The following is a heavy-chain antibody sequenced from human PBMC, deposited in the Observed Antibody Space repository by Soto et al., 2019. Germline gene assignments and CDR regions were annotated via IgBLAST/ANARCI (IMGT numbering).Heavy chain of an antibody. CDR3: AKDLEQGITIFGVVSN. V-gene: IGHV3-23*01. Sequence: XGCLRLSCSASGFTFSSYSMSWVRQAPGKGLEWVSAISGSGGSTYYADSVKGRFTISRDNSKNTLYLQMNSLRAEDTAVYYCAKDLEQGITIFGVVSNWGQGTLVTVSS. CDR1: GFTFSSYS. D-gene: IGHD3-3*01. J-gene: IGHJ4*02. CDR2: ISGSGGST.